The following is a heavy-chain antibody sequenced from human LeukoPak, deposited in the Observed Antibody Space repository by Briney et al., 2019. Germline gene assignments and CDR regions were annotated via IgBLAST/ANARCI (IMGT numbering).Heavy chain of an antibody. D-gene: IGHD3-10*01. Sequence: GESLKISCKGSGYSFTSYWIGWVRQMPGKGLEWMGIIYPGDSDTRYSPSFQGQVTISADKSISTAYLQWSSLKASDAAMCYCARRGSGSYYNSETGDYWGQGTLVTVSS. V-gene: IGHV5-51*01. J-gene: IGHJ4*02. CDR3: ARRGSGSYYNSETGDY. CDR1: GYSFTSYW. CDR2: IYPGDSDT.